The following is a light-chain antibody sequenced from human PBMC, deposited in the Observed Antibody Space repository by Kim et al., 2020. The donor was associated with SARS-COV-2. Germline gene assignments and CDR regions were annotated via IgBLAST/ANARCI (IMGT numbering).Light chain of an antibody. Sequence: DIQMTQSPSSLSASVGDRVTITCRASQDIRNDLGWYQQNPGRAPKRLIYGASSLQSGVPSRFSGSGSGTEFTLTISSVQPEDFATYFCLQQSTHPFTFGQGTRLEIK. CDR3: LQQSTHPFT. J-gene: IGKJ5*01. V-gene: IGKV1-17*01. CDR1: QDIRND. CDR2: GAS.